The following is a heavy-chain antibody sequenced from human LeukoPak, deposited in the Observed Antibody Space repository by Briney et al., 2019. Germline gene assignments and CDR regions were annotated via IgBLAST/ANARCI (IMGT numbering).Heavy chain of an antibody. Sequence: SETLSLTCAVYGGSFSGYYWSWIRQPPGKGLEWIGEINHSGSTNYNPSLKSRVTISVDTSKNQFSLKLSSVSAADTAVYYCARTGGYDYSSLVYWGQGTLVTVSS. CDR1: GGSFSGYY. CDR3: ARTGGYDYSSLVY. J-gene: IGHJ4*02. D-gene: IGHD5-12*01. V-gene: IGHV4-34*01. CDR2: INHSGST.